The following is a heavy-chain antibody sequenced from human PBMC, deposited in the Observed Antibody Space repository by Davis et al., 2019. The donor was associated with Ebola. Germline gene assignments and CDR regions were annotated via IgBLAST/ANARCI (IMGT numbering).Heavy chain of an antibody. CDR2: ITSSSKTM. D-gene: IGHD2-2*01. CDR1: QFTFSSHI. CDR3: ARGGEGVVVVPAA. V-gene: IGHV3-48*04. J-gene: IGHJ5*02. Sequence: GESLKISCAASQFTFSSHIMHWVRQAPGKGLEWVSYITSSSKTMYYADSVKGRFTISRDNAQSSLYLQMNSLRAEDTAVYYCARGGEGVVVVPAAWGQGTLVTVSS.